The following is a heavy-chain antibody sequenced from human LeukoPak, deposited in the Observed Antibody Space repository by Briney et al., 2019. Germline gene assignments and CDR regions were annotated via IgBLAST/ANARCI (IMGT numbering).Heavy chain of an antibody. CDR2: IKEDGSEK. D-gene: IGHD1-26*01. Sequence: GGSLRLPCAASGFTFSDHWMSWVRQAPGKGLEWVANIKEDGSEKYYVDSVKGRFTISRDNAKNSLYLQMNILRAEDTAVYYCARGGSYFSSWGQGSLVTVSS. V-gene: IGHV3-7*04. J-gene: IGHJ4*02. CDR1: GFTFSDHW. CDR3: ARGGSYFSS.